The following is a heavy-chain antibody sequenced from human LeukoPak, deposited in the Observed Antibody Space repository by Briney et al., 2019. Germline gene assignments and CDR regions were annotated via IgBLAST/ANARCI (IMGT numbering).Heavy chain of an antibody. D-gene: IGHD4-17*01. V-gene: IGHV1-2*02. CDR2: INPNSGGT. Sequence: GASVNVSCKASGYSFTGYYMPWVRQAPGQGLGWMWWINPNSGGTNYTQNFQGRVTMTRNRSISTAYMELSRLRSDDTAVYYCARTGSYGDYVTFDYWALGTLVPVSS. CDR3: ARTGSYGDYVTFDY. J-gene: IGHJ4*02. CDR1: GYSFTGYY.